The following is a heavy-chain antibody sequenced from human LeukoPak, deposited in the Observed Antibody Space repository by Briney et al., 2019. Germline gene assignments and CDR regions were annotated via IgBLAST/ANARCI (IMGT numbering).Heavy chain of an antibody. CDR3: ARDHGYDSSGLPYYYMDV. D-gene: IGHD3-22*01. CDR2: ISSSGSTI. V-gene: IGHV3-11*04. Sequence: GGSLRLSCAASGFTFSDYYMSWIRQAPGKGLEWVSYISSSGSTIYYADSVEGRFTISRDNAKNSLYLQMNSLRAEDTAVYYCARDHGYDSSGLPYYYMDVWGKGTTVTVSS. J-gene: IGHJ6*03. CDR1: GFTFSDYY.